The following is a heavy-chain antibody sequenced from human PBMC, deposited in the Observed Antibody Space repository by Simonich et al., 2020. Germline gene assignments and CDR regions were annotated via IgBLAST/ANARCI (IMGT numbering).Heavy chain of an antibody. D-gene: IGHD1-26*01. CDR2: INPKRGGT. Sequence: QVQLVQSGAEVKKPGASVKVSCKASGYTFTGYYMHWVRQASVQGLEGVGVINPKRGGTNYAQKLQGRVTMTRDTSISTAYMELSRLRSDDTAVYYCARGLLSGSYYAFDIWGQGTMVTVSS. J-gene: IGHJ3*02. CDR1: GYTFTGYY. CDR3: ARGLLSGSYYAFDI. V-gene: IGHV1-2*02.